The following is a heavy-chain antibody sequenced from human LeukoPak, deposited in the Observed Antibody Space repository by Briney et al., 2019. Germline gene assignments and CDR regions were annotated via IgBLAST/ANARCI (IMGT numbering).Heavy chain of an antibody. Sequence: DSVKGRFTTSRDNSINTLYLQMNSLRPEDTAVYYCAKDRLKYSSSCPDSWGQGTLVTVSS. CDR3: AKDRLKYSSSCPDS. J-gene: IGHJ4*02. D-gene: IGHD6-19*01. V-gene: IGHV3-30*02.